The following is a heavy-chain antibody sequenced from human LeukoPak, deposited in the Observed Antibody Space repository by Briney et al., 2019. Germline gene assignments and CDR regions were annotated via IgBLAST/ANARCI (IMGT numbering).Heavy chain of an antibody. Sequence: GASVKVSCKASGYTFTGYYMHWVRQAPGQGLEWMGWINPNSGGTNYAQKFQGRVTMTRDTSISTAYMELSRLRSDDTAVYYCARVFPDTWIQPYNWFDPWGQGTLVTVSS. CDR3: ARVFPDTWIQPYNWFDP. J-gene: IGHJ5*02. D-gene: IGHD5-18*01. V-gene: IGHV1-2*02. CDR2: INPNSGGT. CDR1: GYTFTGYY.